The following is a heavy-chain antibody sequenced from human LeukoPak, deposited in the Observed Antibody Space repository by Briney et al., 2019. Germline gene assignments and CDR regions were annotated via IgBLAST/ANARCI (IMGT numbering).Heavy chain of an antibody. CDR2: IYSGGST. J-gene: IGHJ4*02. D-gene: IGHD1-1*01. V-gene: IGHV3-66*01. CDR3: ARGGGATGTRYYFDY. Sequence: GGSLRLSCAASGFTVSSNYLNWVRQAPGKGLEWGSVIYSGGSTYYADSVKGRFTISRDNSKNTLYLQMNSLRAEDTAVYYCARGGGATGTRYYFDYWGQGTLVTVSS. CDR1: GFTVSSNY.